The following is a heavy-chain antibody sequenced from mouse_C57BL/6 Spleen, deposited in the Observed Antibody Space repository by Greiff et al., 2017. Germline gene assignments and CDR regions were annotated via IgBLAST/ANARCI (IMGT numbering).Heavy chain of an antibody. D-gene: IGHD1-1*01. Sequence: QVQLQQPGAELVKPGASVKMSCKASGYTFTSYWITWVKQRPGQGLEWIGDIYPGSGSTNYNEKFESKATLTVDTSSSTAYMQLSSLTSEDSAVYYCARSYYGSSYGGFAYWGQGTLVTVSA. V-gene: IGHV1-55*01. CDR1: GYTFTSYW. CDR2: IYPGSGST. CDR3: ARSYYGSSYGGFAY. J-gene: IGHJ3*01.